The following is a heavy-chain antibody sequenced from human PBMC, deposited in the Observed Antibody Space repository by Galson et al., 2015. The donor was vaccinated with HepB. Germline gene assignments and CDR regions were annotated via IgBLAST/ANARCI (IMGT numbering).Heavy chain of an antibody. CDR3: AREKTAAAIFDY. CDR1: GFTFSNYG. CDR2: IWYDGSQK. D-gene: IGHD6-13*01. J-gene: IGHJ4*02. Sequence: SLRLCCAASGFTFSNYGMHWVRQAPGKGLEWVAVIWYDGSQKYYGDSVKGRFAISRDNSKDTVYLRMSSLRAEDTAVYYCAREKTAAAIFDYWGQGTLVTVSS. V-gene: IGHV3-33*01.